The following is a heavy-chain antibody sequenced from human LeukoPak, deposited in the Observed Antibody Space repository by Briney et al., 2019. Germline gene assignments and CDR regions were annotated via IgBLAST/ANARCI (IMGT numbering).Heavy chain of an antibody. Sequence: PSETLSLTCTVSGGSISSGAYYWSWIRQHPGKGLEWIGNIYYSGSTYYNPSLKSRLTISVDTSKNQFSLKLSSVTAADTAVYYCARSSGYYYVADKYFDYWGQGTLVTVSP. D-gene: IGHD3-22*01. CDR2: IYYSGST. CDR1: GGSISSGAYY. J-gene: IGHJ4*02. V-gene: IGHV4-31*03. CDR3: ARSSGYYYVADKYFDY.